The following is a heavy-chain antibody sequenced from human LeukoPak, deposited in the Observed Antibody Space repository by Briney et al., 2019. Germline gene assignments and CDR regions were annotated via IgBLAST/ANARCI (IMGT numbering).Heavy chain of an antibody. D-gene: IGHD5-12*01. J-gene: IGHJ4*02. CDR1: GFTFSRYS. CDR3: ARDLISHDDTGYTPNPHNF. V-gene: IGHV3-21*06. Sequence: GGSLRLSCAASGFTFSRYSMNWVRQAPGKGLEWVSSISSGSSYIYYADSVRGRLAISRDNAKNSLYLQMNSLRAEDTAVYYCARDLISHDDTGYTPNPHNFGGQGQLVTASS. CDR2: ISSGSSYI.